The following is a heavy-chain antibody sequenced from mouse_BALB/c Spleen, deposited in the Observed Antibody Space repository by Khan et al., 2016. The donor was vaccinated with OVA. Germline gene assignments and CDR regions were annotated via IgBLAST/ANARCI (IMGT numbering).Heavy chain of an antibody. D-gene: IGHD2-10*01. J-gene: IGHJ4*01. V-gene: IGHV2-6-1*01. CDR3: ARQPYYHYNIMDY. CDR1: GFSLTNYG. Sequence: QVQLKESGPGLVAPSQSLSITCTLSGFSLTNYGVHWVRQPPGKGLEWLVVIWSDGSTTYNSALKSRLTISKDNSKSQVFLKMNSLQTDDTAMYFCARQPYYHYNIMDYWGQGTSVTVS. CDR2: IWSDGST.